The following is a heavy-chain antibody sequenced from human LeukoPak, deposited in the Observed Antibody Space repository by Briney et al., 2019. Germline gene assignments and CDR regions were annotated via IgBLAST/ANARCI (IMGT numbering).Heavy chain of an antibody. CDR3: ATTGYCSGGSCRTFDY. J-gene: IGHJ4*02. V-gene: IGHV1-24*01. CDR2: FDPEDGET. D-gene: IGHD2-15*01. Sequence: GASVKVSCKASGYTLTELSMHWVRQAPGKGLEWMGGFDPEDGETICAQKFQGRVTMTEDTSTDTAYMELSSLRSEDTAVYCCATTGYCSGGSCRTFDYWGQGTLVTVSS. CDR1: GYTLTELS.